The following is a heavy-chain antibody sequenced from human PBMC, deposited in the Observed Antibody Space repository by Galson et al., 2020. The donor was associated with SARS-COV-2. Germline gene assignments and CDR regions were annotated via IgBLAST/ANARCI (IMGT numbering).Heavy chain of an antibody. J-gene: IGHJ3*02. Sequence: TGGSLRLSCEASGFTLSTYGMDWVRQAPGKGLEWVAVIWYDGSNKYYADSVKGRFTISRDNSKNTLYLQMNSLRADDTAVYYCARGSSSHAFDIWGQGTMVTVSS. D-gene: IGHD6-6*01. CDR1: GFTLSTYG. V-gene: IGHV3-33*01. CDR2: IWYDGSNK. CDR3: ARGSSSHAFDI.